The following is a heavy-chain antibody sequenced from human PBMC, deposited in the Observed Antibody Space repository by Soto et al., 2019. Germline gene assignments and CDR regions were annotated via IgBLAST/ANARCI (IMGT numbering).Heavy chain of an antibody. Sequence: SETLSLTCAVYGGSFSGYYWSWIRQPPGKGLEWIGEINHSGSTNYNPSLKSRVTISVDTSKNQFSLKLSSVTAADTAVYYCARDPAAAGPTYYYYGMDVWGQGTTVTVSS. CDR3: ARDPAAAGPTYYYYGMDV. V-gene: IGHV4-34*01. CDR1: GGSFSGYY. CDR2: INHSGST. D-gene: IGHD6-13*01. J-gene: IGHJ6*02.